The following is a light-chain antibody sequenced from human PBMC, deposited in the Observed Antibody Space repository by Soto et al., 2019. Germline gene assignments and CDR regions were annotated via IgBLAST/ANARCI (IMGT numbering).Light chain of an antibody. J-gene: IGKJ3*01. Sequence: EIVLTXSPATLSXXPGXXXXXXXXASQSVSSYLAWYQQKPGQAPRLLIYDASNRATGIPARFSGSGSGTDFTLTISSLEPEDFAVYYCQQRSNWPPLFGPGTKVDIK. CDR3: QQRSNWPPL. V-gene: IGKV3-11*01. CDR2: DAS. CDR1: QSVSSY.